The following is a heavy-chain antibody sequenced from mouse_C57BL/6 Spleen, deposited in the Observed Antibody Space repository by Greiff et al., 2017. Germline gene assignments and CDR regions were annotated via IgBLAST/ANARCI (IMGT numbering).Heavy chain of an antibody. Sequence: VQLQQSGPELVKPGASVKISCKASGYTFTDYYINWVKQRPGQGLEWIGWIFPGSGSTYYNEKFKGKATLTVDKSSSTAYMLLSSLTSEDSAVYYCARHYDGSRGFDYWGQGTTLTVSS. V-gene: IGHV1-75*01. CDR2: IFPGSGST. CDR3: ARHYDGSRGFDY. D-gene: IGHD1-1*01. CDR1: GYTFTDYY. J-gene: IGHJ2*01.